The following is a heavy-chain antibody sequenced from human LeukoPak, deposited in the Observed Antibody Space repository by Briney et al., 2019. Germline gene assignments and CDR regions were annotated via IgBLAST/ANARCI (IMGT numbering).Heavy chain of an antibody. CDR2: IKQDGSEK. D-gene: IGHD4-23*01. V-gene: IGHV3-7*01. J-gene: IGHJ5*02. Sequence: PGGSLRLSCAASGFTFSSYAMSWVRQAPGKGLEWVANIKQDGSEKNYVGSVKGRFTISRDNAKNSLYVQMNSLRAEDTAVYYCARDVTYHGGDWFDPWGQGTLVTVSS. CDR1: GFTFSSYA. CDR3: ARDVTYHGGDWFDP.